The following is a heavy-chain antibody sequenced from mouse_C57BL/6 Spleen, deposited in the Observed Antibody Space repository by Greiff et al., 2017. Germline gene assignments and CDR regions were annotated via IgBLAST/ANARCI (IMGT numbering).Heavy chain of an antibody. CDR1: GFTFTDYY. J-gene: IGHJ4*01. V-gene: IGHV7-3*01. CDR2: IRNKANGYTT. CDR3: ASYRRLYAMDY. Sequence: EVQGVESGGGLVQPGGSLSLSCAASGFTFTDYYMSWVRQPPGKALEWLGFIRNKANGYTTEYSASVKGRFTISRDNSQSILYLQMNALRAEDSATYYCASYRRLYAMDYWGQGTSVTVSS.